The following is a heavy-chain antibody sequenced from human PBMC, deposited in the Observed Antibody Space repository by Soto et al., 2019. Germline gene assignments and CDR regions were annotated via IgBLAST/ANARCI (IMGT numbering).Heavy chain of an antibody. CDR2: IWHDGSKK. CDR1: GFSFSSYG. J-gene: IGHJ6*02. Sequence: QVRLVESGGGVVQPGRSLRLSCAASGFSFSSYGMHWVRQAPGKGLEWVAVIWHDGSKKYYADSVKGRLIISRDNSKNTLYVQINSLRAEDTAVYFCARGSIVAAEYGMDVLCQGTTVTVS. CDR3: ARGSIVAAEYGMDV. D-gene: IGHD6-13*01. V-gene: IGHV3-33*01.